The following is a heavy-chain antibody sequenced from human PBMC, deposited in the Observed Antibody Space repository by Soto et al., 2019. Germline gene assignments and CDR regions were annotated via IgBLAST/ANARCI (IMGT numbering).Heavy chain of an antibody. D-gene: IGHD2-15*01. V-gene: IGHV5-51*01. CDR2: IYPGDSDT. CDR3: ARREVDCSGGSCYPDAFDI. Sequence: PGESLKISCKGSGYSFTSYWIGWVRQMPGKGLEWMGIIYPGDSDTRYSPSFQGQVTISADKSISTAYLQWSSLKASDTAMYYCARREVDCSGGSCYPDAFDIWGQGTMVNVS. J-gene: IGHJ3*02. CDR1: GYSFTSYW.